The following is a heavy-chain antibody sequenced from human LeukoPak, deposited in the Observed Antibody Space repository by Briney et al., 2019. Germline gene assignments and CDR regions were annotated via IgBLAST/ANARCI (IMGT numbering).Heavy chain of an antibody. CDR2: IYHSGST. CDR1: GGSISSGGYY. D-gene: IGHD1-20*01. V-gene: IGHV4-30-2*01. CDR3: ARVNNWKTFEY. J-gene: IGHJ4*02. Sequence: SQTLSLTCTVSGGSISSGGYYWSWIRQPPGKGLEWIGYIYHSGSTYYNPSLKSRVTISVDRSKNQFSLKLSSVTAADTAVYYCARVNNWKTFEYWGQGALVTVSS.